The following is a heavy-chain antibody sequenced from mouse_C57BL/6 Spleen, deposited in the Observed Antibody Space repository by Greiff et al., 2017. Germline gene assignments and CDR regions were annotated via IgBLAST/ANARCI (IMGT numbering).Heavy chain of an antibody. Sequence: VQLQQSGPELVKPGASVKISCKASGYAFSSSWMNWVKQRPGKGLEWIGRIYPGDGDTNYNGKFKGKATLTADKSSSTAYMQLSSLTSEDSAVYFCAREVSTTVVGAMDYWGQGTSVTVSS. CDR3: AREVSTTVVGAMDY. D-gene: IGHD1-1*01. CDR2: IYPGDGDT. V-gene: IGHV1-82*01. J-gene: IGHJ4*01. CDR1: GYAFSSSW.